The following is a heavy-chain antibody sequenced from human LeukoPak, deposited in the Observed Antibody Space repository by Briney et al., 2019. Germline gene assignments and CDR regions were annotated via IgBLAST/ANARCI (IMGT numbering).Heavy chain of an antibody. CDR2: IIPIFGTA. J-gene: IGHJ2*01. V-gene: IGHV1-69*05. CDR1: GGTFSSYA. CDR3: ARAQEMATMRGWYFDL. Sequence: SVKVSCKASGGTFSSYAISWVRQAPGQGLERMGGIIPIFGTANYAQKFQGRVTITTDESTSTAYMELSSLRSEDTAVYYCARAQEMATMRGWYFDLWGRGTLVTVSS. D-gene: IGHD5-24*01.